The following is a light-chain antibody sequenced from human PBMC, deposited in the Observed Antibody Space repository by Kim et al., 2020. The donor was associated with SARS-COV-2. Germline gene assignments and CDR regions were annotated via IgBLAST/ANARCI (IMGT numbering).Light chain of an antibody. V-gene: IGKV4-1*01. CDR2: WTS. CDR1: QTVLYKSNYKNY. CDR3: QQYYSTPPS. Sequence: SATRHYNSHQTVLYKSNYKNYLAWYQQNPGQAPELLIYWTSIRESGVSDRFSGSGSDTDFTLTISSLQAEDLAVYYCQQYYSTPPSFGQGTKLEI. J-gene: IGKJ2*03.